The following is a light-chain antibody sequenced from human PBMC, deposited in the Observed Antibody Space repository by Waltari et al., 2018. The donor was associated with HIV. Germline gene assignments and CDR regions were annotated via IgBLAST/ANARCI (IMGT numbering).Light chain of an antibody. CDR1: QSVSSY. J-gene: IGKJ4*01. Sequence: EIVLTQSPATLSLSPGERATLSCRASQSVSSYLAWYQQKPGQAPRLLIYDASNRATGIPAGFSGSGSGTDFTLTISSLEPEDFAVYYCQQRSKWLTFGGGTNVEI. V-gene: IGKV3-11*01. CDR3: QQRSKWLT. CDR2: DAS.